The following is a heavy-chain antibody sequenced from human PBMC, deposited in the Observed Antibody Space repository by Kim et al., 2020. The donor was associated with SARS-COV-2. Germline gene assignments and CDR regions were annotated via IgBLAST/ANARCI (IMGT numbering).Heavy chain of an antibody. J-gene: IGHJ4*02. D-gene: IGHD3-22*01. V-gene: IGHV4-34*01. CDR2: INHSGST. CDR3: ARGRVEAIMIVVVIPFDY. CDR1: GGSFSGYY. Sequence: SETLSLTCAVYGGSFSGYYWSWIRQPPGKGLEWIGEINHSGSTKYNPSLKSRVTISVDTSKNQFSLQLSSVTAADTAVYYCARGRVEAIMIVVVIPFDYWGQGTLVTVSS.